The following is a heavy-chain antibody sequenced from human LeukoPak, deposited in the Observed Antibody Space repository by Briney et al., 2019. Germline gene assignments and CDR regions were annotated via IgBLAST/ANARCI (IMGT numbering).Heavy chain of an antibody. CDR1: GYTFTSYG. D-gene: IGHD1-1*01. V-gene: IGHV1-18*01. CDR2: ISAYNGNT. Sequence: ASVKVSCKASGYTFTSYGISWVRQAPGQGLEWMGWISAYNGNTNYAQKLQGRVTMTTDTSTSTAYMELSRLRSDDTAVYYCARAYYNWNDGCLDYWGQGTLVTVSS. CDR3: ARAYYNWNDGCLDY. J-gene: IGHJ4*02.